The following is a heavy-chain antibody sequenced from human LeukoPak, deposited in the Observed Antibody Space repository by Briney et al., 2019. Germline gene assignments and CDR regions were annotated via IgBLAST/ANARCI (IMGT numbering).Heavy chain of an antibody. D-gene: IGHD3-9*01. CDR1: GFTFSSYA. CDR2: ISYDGSNK. J-gene: IGHJ4*02. Sequence: PGRSLRLSCAASGFTFSSYAMHWVRQAPGKGLEWVAVISYDGSNKYYADSVKGRFTISRDNSKNTLYLQMNSLRAEDTAVYYCARDEHSTIDYDILTQGGGTFDYWGQGTLVTVSS. CDR3: ARDEHSTIDYDILTQGGGTFDY. V-gene: IGHV3-30-3*01.